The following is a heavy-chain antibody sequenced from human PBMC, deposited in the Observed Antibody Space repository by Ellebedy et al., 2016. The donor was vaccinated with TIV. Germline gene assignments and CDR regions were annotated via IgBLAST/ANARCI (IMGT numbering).Heavy chain of an antibody. Sequence: GESLKISCAASGFIFSSYAMHWVRQAPGKGLEWVAVLSYDGSNKYYADSVKGRFTISRDNSKNTLYLQMNSLRAEDSAVYYCARSKYSSNWPGDYWGQGTLVTVSS. CDR2: LSYDGSNK. D-gene: IGHD6-13*01. CDR3: ARSKYSSNWPGDY. CDR1: GFIFSSYA. J-gene: IGHJ4*02. V-gene: IGHV3-30-3*01.